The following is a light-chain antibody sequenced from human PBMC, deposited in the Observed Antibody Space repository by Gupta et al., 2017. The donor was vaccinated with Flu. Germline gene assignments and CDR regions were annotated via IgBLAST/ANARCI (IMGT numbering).Light chain of an antibody. J-gene: IGKJ1*01. Sequence: DSVMTQSPDSLAVSLAERATINCKSSQSVLYSSTNQNYLSWYQQKPRQPPKLLIYWASTRESGVPARFSGSGSGTDFTHTISSLQAEDVAVYYCQQYYSSPQTFSQGTKVEIK. CDR3: QQYYSSPQT. CDR1: QSVLYSSTNQNY. CDR2: WAS. V-gene: IGKV4-1*01.